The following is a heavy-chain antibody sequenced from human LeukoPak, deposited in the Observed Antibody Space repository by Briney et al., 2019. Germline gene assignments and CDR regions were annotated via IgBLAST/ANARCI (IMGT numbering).Heavy chain of an antibody. Sequence: ASVKVSCKVSGYTLTELSMHWVRQAPGKGLEWMGGFDPEDGETIYAQKFQGRVTMTEDTSTDTAYMELSSLRSEDTAVYYCATLGGGYSYGNWLDPWGQGTLVTVSS. CDR2: FDPEDGET. V-gene: IGHV1-24*01. J-gene: IGHJ5*02. D-gene: IGHD5-18*01. CDR3: ATLGGGYSYGNWLDP. CDR1: GYTLTELS.